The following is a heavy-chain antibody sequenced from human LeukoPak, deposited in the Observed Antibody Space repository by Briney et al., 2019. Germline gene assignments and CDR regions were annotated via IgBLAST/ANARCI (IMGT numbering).Heavy chain of an antibody. D-gene: IGHD3-9*01. J-gene: IGHJ6*03. CDR1: GGSISSNDYY. V-gene: IGHV4-39*07. CDR2: IYYSGST. CDR3: ARVHDDILTGPQGSYIDV. Sequence: PSETLSLTCTVSGGSISSNDYYWDWIRQPPGMGREYIGSIYYSGSTNYHPSLRSQVTISVDTSNNQFSLKLSSVTAADTAVYYCARVHDDILTGPQGSYIDVWGKGTTVTVSS.